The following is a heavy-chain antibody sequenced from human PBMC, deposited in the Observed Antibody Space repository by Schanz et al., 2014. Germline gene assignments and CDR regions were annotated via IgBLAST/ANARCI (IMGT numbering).Heavy chain of an antibody. V-gene: IGHV3-23*01. D-gene: IGHD1-26*01. Sequence: EVQLLESGGGLVRPGGSLRLSCAASGFTFSSYTMNWVRQAPGKGLEWVSAISGSGGSTVYADSVKGRFTISRDNSNNTLYLQMNSLRPEDTAVYYCVKVCSGSGCSLLDYWGQGTLVTVSS. CDR1: GFTFSSYT. CDR3: VKVCSGSGCSLLDY. J-gene: IGHJ4*02. CDR2: ISGSGGST.